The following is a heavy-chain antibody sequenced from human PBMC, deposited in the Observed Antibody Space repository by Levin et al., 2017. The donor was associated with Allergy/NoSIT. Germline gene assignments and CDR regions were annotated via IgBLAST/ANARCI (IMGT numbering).Heavy chain of an antibody. CDR2: ISGSGGST. J-gene: IGHJ6*03. CDR3: GASTRYYYYMDV. D-gene: IGHD1-26*01. CDR1: GFTFSTYA. V-gene: IGHV3-23*01. Sequence: GESLKISCAASGFTFSTYAMSWVRQAPGKGLEWVSGISGSGGSTYYADSVKGRFTISRDNSRDTLFLQMNSLRAEDTAVYYCGASTRYYYYMDVWGKGTTVTVSS.